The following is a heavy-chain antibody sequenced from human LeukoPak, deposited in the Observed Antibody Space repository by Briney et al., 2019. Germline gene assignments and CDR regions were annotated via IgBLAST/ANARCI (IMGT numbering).Heavy chain of an antibody. CDR3: ARDLSGYEDDY. J-gene: IGHJ4*02. V-gene: IGHV3-11*01. D-gene: IGHD3-22*01. CDR2: ISSSGSTI. Sequence: GGSLRLSCAASGFTFSDYYMSWIRQAPGRGLEWVSYISSSGSTIYYADSVKGRFTISRDNAKSSLYLQMNSLRAEDTAVYYCARDLSGYEDDYWGQGTLVTVSS. CDR1: GFTFSDYY.